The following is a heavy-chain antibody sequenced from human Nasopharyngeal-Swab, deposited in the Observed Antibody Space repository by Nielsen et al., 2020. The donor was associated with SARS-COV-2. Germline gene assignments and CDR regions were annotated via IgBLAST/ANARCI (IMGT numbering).Heavy chain of an antibody. D-gene: IGHD6-13*01. CDR1: GFTFRNYA. J-gene: IGHJ4*02. Sequence: ESLKISCAASGFTFRNYAMSWVRQAPGKGLEWVSGISNGGGTTHNADSVRGRFTISRDNSKNTLYLQMNSLRAEDTATYYCAKVFTAATGPYFDFWGQGTLVTVSS. CDR2: ISNGGGTT. V-gene: IGHV3-23*01. CDR3: AKVFTAATGPYFDF.